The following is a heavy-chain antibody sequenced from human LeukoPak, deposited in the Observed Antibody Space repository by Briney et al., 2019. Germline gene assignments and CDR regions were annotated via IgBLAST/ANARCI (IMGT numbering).Heavy chain of an antibody. CDR3: ARDVTGGYHIEGY. CDR2: IKQDGSEK. D-gene: IGHD7-27*01. CDR1: GFTVSTNY. Sequence: GGSLRLSCAASGFTVSTNYMSWVRQAPGKGLEWVAIIKQDGSEKYYMDSVKGRFTISRDNAENSLYLQMNSLRAEDTAVYYCARDVTGGYHIEGYWGQGTLVTVSS. V-gene: IGHV3-7*03. J-gene: IGHJ4*02.